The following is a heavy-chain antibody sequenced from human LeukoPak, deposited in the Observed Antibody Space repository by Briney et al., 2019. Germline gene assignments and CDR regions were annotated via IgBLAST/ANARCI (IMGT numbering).Heavy chain of an antibody. CDR1: GFTFSSYE. V-gene: IGHV3-48*03. J-gene: IGHJ6*04. D-gene: IGHD3-10*02. CDR2: ISSSGSTI. Sequence: GGSLRLSCAASGFTFSSYEMNWVRQAPGKGLEWVSYISSSGSTIYYADSVKGRFTISRDNAKNSLYPQMNSLRAEDTAVYYCAELGITMIGGVWGRGTTVTISS. CDR3: AELGITMIGGV.